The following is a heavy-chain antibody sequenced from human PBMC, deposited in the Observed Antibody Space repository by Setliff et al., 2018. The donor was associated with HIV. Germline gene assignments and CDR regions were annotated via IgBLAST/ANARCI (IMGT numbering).Heavy chain of an antibody. Sequence: SETLSLTCTVSGGSISSSSYYWGWIRQPPGKGLEWIGRVSSRGDTNYNPSLKSRVTMSVDTSKNQFSPKLTSVTASDTAVYYCARAAAGNTGPFDLWGQGSPVTVSS. CDR2: VSSRGDT. V-gene: IGHV4-39*07. D-gene: IGHD4-17*01. CDR1: GGSISSSSYY. J-gene: IGHJ4*02. CDR3: ARAAAGNTGPFDL.